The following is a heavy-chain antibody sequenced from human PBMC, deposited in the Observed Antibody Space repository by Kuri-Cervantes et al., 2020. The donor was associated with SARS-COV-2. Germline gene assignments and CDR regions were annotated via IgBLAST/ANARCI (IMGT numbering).Heavy chain of an antibody. V-gene: IGHV1-69*13. D-gene: IGHD3-22*01. CDR1: GGTLSRYA. CDR2: IIPILGTP. CDR3: ALGYWGSGYPRYYYYMDV. J-gene: IGHJ6*03. Sequence: SVKVSCKATGGTLSRYALSWVRQAPGQGLEWMGGIIPILGTPNYAQKFQGRVTITADESTSTAYMELSSLRSEDTTVYYCALGYWGSGYPRYYYYMDVWGKGTTVTVSS.